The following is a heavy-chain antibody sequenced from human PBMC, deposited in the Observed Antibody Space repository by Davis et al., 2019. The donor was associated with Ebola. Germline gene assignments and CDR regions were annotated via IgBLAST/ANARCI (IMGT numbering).Heavy chain of an antibody. V-gene: IGHV3-69-1*01. CDR1: GFAFGDYP. CDR2: ISSSGSI. D-gene: IGHD3-3*01. CDR3: ANLEWVNPDY. Sequence: GESLKISCTASGFAFGDYPLIWFRQAPGKGLEWVSYISSSGSIYYADSVKGRFTISRDNAKNSSYLQMNSLRAEDTAMYYCANLEWVNPDYWGQGVVVTVSS. J-gene: IGHJ4*02.